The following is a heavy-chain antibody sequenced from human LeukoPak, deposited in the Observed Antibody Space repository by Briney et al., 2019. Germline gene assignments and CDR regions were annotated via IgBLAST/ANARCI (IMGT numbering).Heavy chain of an antibody. CDR3: ARDRYSSSGDY. D-gene: IGHD6-13*01. CDR1: GGTFSSYA. Sequence: SVKVSCKASGGTFSSYAISWVRQAPGQGLEWMGRIIPILGIANYAQKFQGRVTITADKSTSTAYMELSSLRSEDTAVYYRARDRYSSSGDYWGQGTLVTVSS. V-gene: IGHV1-69*04. J-gene: IGHJ4*02. CDR2: IIPILGIA.